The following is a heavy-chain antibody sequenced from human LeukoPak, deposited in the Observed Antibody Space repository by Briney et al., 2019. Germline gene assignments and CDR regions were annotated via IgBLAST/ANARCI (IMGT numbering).Heavy chain of an antibody. V-gene: IGHV4-30-2*01. Sequence: SQTLSLTCAVSGDSISSGDYSWSWIRQPPGKGLEWIGHTHHSGSTYYNPALKSRVTISVDRSKNQFSLKLNSVTAADTAVYYCASAPGSYSSSWTSLSSGFFYFDYWGQGTLVTVSS. D-gene: IGHD6-13*01. CDR3: ASAPGSYSSSWTSLSSGFFYFDY. J-gene: IGHJ4*02. CDR2: THHSGST. CDR1: GDSISSGDYS.